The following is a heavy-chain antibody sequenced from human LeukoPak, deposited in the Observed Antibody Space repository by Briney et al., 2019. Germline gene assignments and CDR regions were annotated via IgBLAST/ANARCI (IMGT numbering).Heavy chain of an antibody. D-gene: IGHD2-2*01. V-gene: IGHV3-74*01. Sequence: PGGSLRLSCAASGFTFSNYLMHWVRQAPGKGLVWVSRITSDGSSTHYADSVKGRFTISRDNTKNTLYLQMNSLTAEDTAVYYCVCLGYCTTSSCQPWGQGTLVTVSS. CDR1: GFTFSNYL. J-gene: IGHJ4*02. CDR3: VCLGYCTTSSCQP. CDR2: ITSDGSST.